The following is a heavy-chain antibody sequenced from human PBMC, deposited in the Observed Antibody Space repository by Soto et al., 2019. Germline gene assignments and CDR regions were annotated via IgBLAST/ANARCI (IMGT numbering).Heavy chain of an antibody. CDR2: IYWDDDK. J-gene: IGHJ4*02. V-gene: IGHV2-5*02. D-gene: IGHD3-3*01. CDR3: AHRVLCTVFGLVTTTAIYFDF. CDR1: GFSLTTSGVG. Sequence: QITLNESGPTQVKPRQTLTLTCTFSGFSLTTSGVGVGWIRQSPGKAPEWLALIYWDDDKRYSPSLKSRLTITKDTSKNHVVLTMADLDPADTATYYCAHRVLCTVFGLVTTTAIYFDFWGQGTPVAVSS.